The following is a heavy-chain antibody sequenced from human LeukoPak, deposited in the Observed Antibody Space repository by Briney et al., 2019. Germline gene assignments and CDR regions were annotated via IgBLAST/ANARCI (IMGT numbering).Heavy chain of an antibody. Sequence: SVKVSCKASGGTFISYAISWVRQAPGQGLEWMGRIIPIFGTANYAQKFQGRVTITTDESTSTAYMELSSLRSEDTAVYYCARFVRLGGYFDYWGQGTLVTVSS. CDR1: GGTFISYA. J-gene: IGHJ4*02. D-gene: IGHD1-26*01. CDR2: IIPIFGTA. CDR3: ARFVRLGGYFDY. V-gene: IGHV1-69*05.